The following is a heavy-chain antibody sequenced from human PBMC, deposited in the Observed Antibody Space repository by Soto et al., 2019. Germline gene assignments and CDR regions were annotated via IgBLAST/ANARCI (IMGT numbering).Heavy chain of an antibody. V-gene: IGHV3-7*01. CDR3: ARCNYYYYMDV. D-gene: IGHD2-8*01. CDR1: GFTFSSYG. J-gene: IGHJ6*03. Sequence: GGSLRLSCAASGFTFSSYGMSWVRQAPGKGLEWVATIKQGGGEKYYVDSVKGRFTISRDNAKNSLYLQMNSLRAEDTAVYYCARCNYYYYMDVWGKGTTVTVSS. CDR2: IKQGGGEK.